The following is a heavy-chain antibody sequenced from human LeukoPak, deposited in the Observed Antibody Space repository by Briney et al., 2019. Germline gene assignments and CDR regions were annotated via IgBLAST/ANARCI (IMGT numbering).Heavy chain of an antibody. CDR2: IYYSGST. J-gene: IGHJ4*02. CDR1: GGSISSYY. Sequence: PSETLSLTCTVSGGSISSYYWSWIRQPPGKGLEWIGYIYYSGSTNYNPSLKSRVTISVDTSKNQFSLKLSSVTAADTAVYYCARVGNDFWLDYWGQGTLVTVSS. V-gene: IGHV4-59*01. CDR3: ARVGNDFWLDY. D-gene: IGHD3-3*01.